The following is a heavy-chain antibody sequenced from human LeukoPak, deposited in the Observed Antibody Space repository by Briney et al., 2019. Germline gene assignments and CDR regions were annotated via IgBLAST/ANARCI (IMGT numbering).Heavy chain of an antibody. CDR2: ISGSGGSK. V-gene: IGHV3-23*01. CDR1: GFTFSSYA. Sequence: GGSLRLSCAASGFTFSSYAMSWVRQAPGKGLEWVSAISGSGGSKHYADSVEGRFTISRDNSKNTVYLQMNSLRAEDTAIYYCAKLTSASGAYGVDVWGQGTTVTVSS. D-gene: IGHD3-10*01. CDR3: AKLTSASGAYGVDV. J-gene: IGHJ6*02.